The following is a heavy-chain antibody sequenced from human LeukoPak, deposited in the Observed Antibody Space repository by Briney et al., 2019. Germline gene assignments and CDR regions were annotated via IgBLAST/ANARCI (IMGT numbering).Heavy chain of an antibody. Sequence: PSETLSLTCTVSGGSISSSSYYWGWIRQPPGKGLEWIGSIYYSGSTYYNPSLKSRVTISVDTSKNQFSLKLSSATAADTAVYYCARLLGIIVGGPFDPWGQGTLVTVSS. CDR3: ARLLGIIVGGPFDP. J-gene: IGHJ5*02. CDR2: IYYSGST. V-gene: IGHV4-39*01. D-gene: IGHD2/OR15-2a*01. CDR1: GGSISSSSYY.